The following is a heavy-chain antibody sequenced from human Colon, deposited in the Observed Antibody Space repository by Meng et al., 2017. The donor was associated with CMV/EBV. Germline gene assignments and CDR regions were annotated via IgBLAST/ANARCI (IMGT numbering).Heavy chain of an antibody. J-gene: IGHJ5*02. CDR3: AREPSCTSCYRKNWFDP. CDR2: INPNSGGT. Sequence: ASVKVSCKASAYTFTDYYIHWVRQAPGQGLEWMGWINPNSGGTNYAQKFEGRVTMTRDTSISTAYMEMRRLTSDDTAVYYCAREPSCTSCYRKNWFDPWGQGTLVTVSS. D-gene: IGHD2-2*01. CDR1: AYTFTDYY. V-gene: IGHV1-2*02.